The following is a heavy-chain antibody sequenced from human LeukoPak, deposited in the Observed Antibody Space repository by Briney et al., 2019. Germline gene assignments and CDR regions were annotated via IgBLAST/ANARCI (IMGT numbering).Heavy chain of an antibody. V-gene: IGHV3-30*18. J-gene: IGHJ4*02. CDR2: ISYDGSNK. CDR1: GFTFSSYG. D-gene: IGHD3-10*01. Sequence: GGSLRLSCAASGFTFSSYGMHWVRQAPGKGLEWVAVISYDGSNKYYADSVKGRFTISRDNSKNTLYLQMNSLRAEDTAVYYCAKDRSGDRGVLDYRGQGTLVTVSS. CDR3: AKDRSGDRGVLDY.